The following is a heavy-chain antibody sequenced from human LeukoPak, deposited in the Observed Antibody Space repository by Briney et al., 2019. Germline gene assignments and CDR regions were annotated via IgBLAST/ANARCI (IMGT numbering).Heavy chain of an antibody. CDR2: ISIGSNYI. CDR3: ARGAYGSGSHLAYYYYMDV. CDR1: GFTFSCYS. J-gene: IGHJ6*03. D-gene: IGHD3-10*01. Sequence: PGGSLRLSCAASGFTFSCYSMNWIRQASGKGLEWVSSISIGSNYIYYADSVKGRFTISRDNAKNSLYLQVNSLRAEDTTVYYCARGAYGSGSHLAYYYYMDVWGKGTTVTVSS. V-gene: IGHV3-21*01.